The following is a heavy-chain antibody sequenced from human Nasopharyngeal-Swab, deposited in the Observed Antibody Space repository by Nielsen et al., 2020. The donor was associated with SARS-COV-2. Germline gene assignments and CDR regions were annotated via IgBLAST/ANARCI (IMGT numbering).Heavy chain of an antibody. CDR3: ARHDFNNYEINY. Sequence: SETLSLTCTVYGSSISNYYWSWIRQPPGKGLEWIGYMSYSGSTNYNPSLKSRVTLSLDTSENQVSLKLNSVTAADTAVYYCARHDFNNYEINYWGQGTLVTVSS. CDR2: MSYSGST. CDR1: GSSISNYY. V-gene: IGHV4-59*01. D-gene: IGHD4-11*01. J-gene: IGHJ4*02.